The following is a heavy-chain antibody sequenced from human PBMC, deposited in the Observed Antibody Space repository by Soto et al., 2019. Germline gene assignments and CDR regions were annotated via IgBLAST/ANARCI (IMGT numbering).Heavy chain of an antibody. V-gene: IGHV1-3*05. J-gene: IGHJ4*02. D-gene: IGHD3-3*01. Sequence: QVQLVQSGAEEKKPGASVKVSCKASGYTFTSYAMHWVRQAPGQRLEWMGWINAGNGNTKYSQKFQGRVTITRDTSASTAYMELSSLRSEDTAVYYCARDRFHTIFGVVTPFDYWGQGTLVTVSS. CDR2: INAGNGNT. CDR1: GYTFTSYA. CDR3: ARDRFHTIFGVVTPFDY.